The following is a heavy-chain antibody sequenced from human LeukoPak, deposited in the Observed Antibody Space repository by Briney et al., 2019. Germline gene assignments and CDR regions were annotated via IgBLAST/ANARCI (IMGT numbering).Heavy chain of an antibody. CDR2: IYWSDDK. J-gene: IGHJ4*02. CDR1: GFSLSTSGVG. V-gene: IGHV2-5*01. Sequence: SGPTLVKPTQPLTLTCTFSGFSLSTSGVGVGWIRQPPVKALEWLALIYWSDDKRYSPSLKSRLTITKDTSKNQVVLTMTNMDPVDTATYYCAHRQETGDCSSTSCYTFDSWGQGTLVTVSS. CDR3: AHRQETGDCSSTSCYTFDS. D-gene: IGHD2-2*01.